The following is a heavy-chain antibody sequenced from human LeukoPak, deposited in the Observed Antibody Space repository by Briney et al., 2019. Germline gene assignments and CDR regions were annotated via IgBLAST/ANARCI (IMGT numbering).Heavy chain of an antibody. V-gene: IGHV4-34*01. D-gene: IGHD3-10*01. CDR3: ARGGRLLLPY. CDR1: GGSISGYY. CDR2: INHSGNT. Sequence: PSETLSLTCTVSGGSISGYYWNWIRQSPGKGLEWIGEINHSGNTNYNPSLKSRVTISVDTSKNQFSLKLSSVTAADTAVYYCARGGRLLLPYWGQGTLVTVSS. J-gene: IGHJ4*02.